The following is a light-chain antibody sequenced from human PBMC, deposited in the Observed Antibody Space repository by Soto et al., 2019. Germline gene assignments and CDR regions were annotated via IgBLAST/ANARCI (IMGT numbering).Light chain of an antibody. CDR1: RSNIGSNF. J-gene: IGLJ2*01. V-gene: IGLV1-47*01. CDR2: MDH. CDR3: AAWDDKLYGVL. Sequence: QSVLTQPPSASGTPGQRATISCSGSRSNIGSNFVYWYQQFTGAAPKLLIYMDHQRPSGVPDRFSGSKSDTSASLAISGLRSEDEADYFCAAWDDKLYGVLFGGGTKVTVL.